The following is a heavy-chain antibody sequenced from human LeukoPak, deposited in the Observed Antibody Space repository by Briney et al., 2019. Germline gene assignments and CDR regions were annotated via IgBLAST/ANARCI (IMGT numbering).Heavy chain of an antibody. D-gene: IGHD2-15*01. CDR2: INHSGST. CDR3: AREFSTHSPYYYYYYMDV. J-gene: IGHJ6*03. CDR1: GGSFSGYY. Sequence: PSETLSLTCAVYGGSFSGYYWSWIRQPPGKGLEWIGEINHSGSTNCNPSLKSRVTISVDTSKNQFSLKLSSVTAADTAVYYCAREFSTHSPYYYYYYMDVWGKGTTVTVSS. V-gene: IGHV4-34*01.